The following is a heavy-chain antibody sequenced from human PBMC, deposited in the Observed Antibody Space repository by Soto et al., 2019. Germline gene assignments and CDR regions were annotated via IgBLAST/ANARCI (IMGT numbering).Heavy chain of an antibody. J-gene: IGHJ6*02. CDR1: GGTFSSSA. Sequence: QVQLVQSGPEVRQPGSSVRVSCKSSGGTFSSSASSWVRQAPGQRLEWMGGIIPIFGTADYAEKFQGRVTITADESTTTAYMELSSLTSEDTAVYFGARDKDRVQLGGNYYYVMDVWGQGTTVTVS. D-gene: IGHD1-1*01. V-gene: IGHV1-69*12. CDR2: IIPIFGTA. CDR3: ARDKDRVQLGGNYYYVMDV.